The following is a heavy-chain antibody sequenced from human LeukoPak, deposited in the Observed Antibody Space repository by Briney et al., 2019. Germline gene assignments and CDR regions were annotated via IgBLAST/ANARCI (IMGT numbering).Heavy chain of an antibody. D-gene: IGHD6-13*01. Sequence: SETLSLTCAVYGGSFSGYYWSWIRQPPGKGLEWIGEINHSGSTNYNPSLKSRVTISVDTSKNQSSLKLSSVTAADTAVYYCRLTGYSSSWSDYWGQGTLVTVSS. V-gene: IGHV4-34*01. CDR1: GGSFSGYY. CDR3: RLTGYSSSWSDY. CDR2: INHSGST. J-gene: IGHJ4*02.